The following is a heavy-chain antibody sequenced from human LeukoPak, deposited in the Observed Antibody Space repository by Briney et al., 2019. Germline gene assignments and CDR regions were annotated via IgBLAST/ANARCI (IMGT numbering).Heavy chain of an antibody. CDR2: ISSSGSYT. D-gene: IGHD4-17*01. V-gene: IGHV3-21*05. CDR3: ARSTYGDYGFDY. J-gene: IGHJ4*02. CDR1: GFTSSSYG. Sequence: GGSLRLSCAASGFTSSSYGMSWVRQAPGKGLEWLSYISSSGSYTNYADSVKGRFTISRDNAKNSLYLQMNSLRAEDTAVYYCARSTYGDYGFDYWGQGTLVTVSS.